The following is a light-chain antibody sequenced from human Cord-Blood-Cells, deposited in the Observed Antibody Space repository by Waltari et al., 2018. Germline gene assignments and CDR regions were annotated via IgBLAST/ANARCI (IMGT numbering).Light chain of an antibody. V-gene: IGLV3-1*01. CDR3: QAWDSSTDPPGDVV. J-gene: IGLJ2*01. Sequence: SYELTQPPSVSVSPGQTASITCSGDKLGDNYACWYQQKPGQSPVLVIYQDSKRPSGIPERFSGSNSGNTATLTISGTQAMDEADYYCQAWDSSTDPPGDVVFGGGTKLTVL. CDR2: QDS. CDR1: KLGDNY.